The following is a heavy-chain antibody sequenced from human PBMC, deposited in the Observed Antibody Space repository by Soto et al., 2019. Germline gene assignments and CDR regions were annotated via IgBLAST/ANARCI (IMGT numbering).Heavy chain of an antibody. Sequence: QVQLQQWGAGLLKPSETLSLTCAVYGGSFSGYYWSWIRQPPGKGLEWNGEINHSGSTNYNPSLKSRVTISVDTSKNQFSLKLSSVTAADTAVYYCAWGLRITMVRGVITIFDYWGQGTLVTVSS. CDR2: INHSGST. V-gene: IGHV4-34*01. J-gene: IGHJ4*02. CDR1: GGSFSGYY. CDR3: AWGLRITMVRGVITIFDY. D-gene: IGHD3-10*01.